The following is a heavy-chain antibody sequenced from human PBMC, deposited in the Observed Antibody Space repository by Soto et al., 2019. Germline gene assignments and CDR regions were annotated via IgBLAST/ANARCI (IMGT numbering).Heavy chain of an antibody. CDR3: GRGGGPYVWFNEF. V-gene: IGHV1-69*01. J-gene: IGHJ4*02. CDR1: GGLFSSFA. D-gene: IGHD3-16*01. CDR2: IIPVFGTP. Sequence: QEQLVQSGPEVKKPGSSVKVSCKDSGGLFSSFAISWVRQAPGQGLEWLGGIIPVFGTPTYAEKFQGRLTITAAESTNTAYMELSSLRSGDTAVYYCGRGGGPYVWFNEFWGQGTLVTVSS.